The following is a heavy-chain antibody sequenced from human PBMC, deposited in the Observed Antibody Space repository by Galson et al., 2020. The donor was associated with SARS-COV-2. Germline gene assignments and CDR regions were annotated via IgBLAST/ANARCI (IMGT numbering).Heavy chain of an antibody. D-gene: IGHD2-2*01. CDR2: ISAYNGNT. J-gene: IGHJ6*02. CDR1: GYTFTSYG. CDR3: ARDLYCSSTSCYAVGMDV. Sequence: GESLKISCKASGYTFTSYGISWVRQAPGQGLEWMGWISAYNGNTNYAQKLQGRVTMTTDTSTSTAYMELRSLRSDDTAVYYCARDLYCSSTSCYAVGMDVWGQGTTVTVSS. V-gene: IGHV1-18*01.